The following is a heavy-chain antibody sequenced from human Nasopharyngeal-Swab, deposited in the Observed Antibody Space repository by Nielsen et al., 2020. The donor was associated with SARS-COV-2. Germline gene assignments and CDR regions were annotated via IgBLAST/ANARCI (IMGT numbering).Heavy chain of an antibody. D-gene: IGHD3-22*01. CDR1: GASISSSSYY. CDR3: ATHYYDSSGYFQGDY. CDR2: IYYSGST. J-gene: IGHJ4*02. V-gene: IGHV4-39*01. Sequence: ESLKISCTVSGASISSSSYYWGGIRQPPGEGLEWIGSIYYSGSTYYNPSLKSRVTISVDTSKNQFSLKLSSVTAADTAVYYCATHYYDSSGYFQGDYWGQGTLVTVSS.